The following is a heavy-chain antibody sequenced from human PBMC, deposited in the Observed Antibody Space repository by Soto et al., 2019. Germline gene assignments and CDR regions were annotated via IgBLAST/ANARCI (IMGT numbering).Heavy chain of an antibody. CDR2: ISSSSSTI. J-gene: IGHJ3*02. V-gene: IGHV3-48*02. Sequence: LILSCAASGFAFSSYSMNWVRQAPGKGLEWVSYISSSSSTIYYADSVKGRFTISRDNAKNSLYLQMNSLRDEDTAVYYCARDSGSGYYPPDAFDIWGQGTMVTVAS. CDR3: ARDSGSGYYPPDAFDI. D-gene: IGHD3-22*01. CDR1: GFAFSSYS.